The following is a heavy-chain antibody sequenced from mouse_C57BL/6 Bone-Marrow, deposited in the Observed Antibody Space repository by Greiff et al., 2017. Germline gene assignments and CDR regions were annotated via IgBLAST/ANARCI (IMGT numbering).Heavy chain of an antibody. CDR2: INPYNGGT. CDR1: GYTFTDYY. D-gene: IGHD2-4*01. CDR3: ARSIYYDDGWFAY. Sequence: EVQLQQSGPVLVKPGASVKMSCKASGYTFTDYYMNWVKQSHGKSLEWIGVINPYNGGTSYNQKFKGKATLTVDKSSSTAYMELNSLTSEDSAVYYCARSIYYDDGWFAYWGQGTLVTVSA. J-gene: IGHJ3*01. V-gene: IGHV1-19*01.